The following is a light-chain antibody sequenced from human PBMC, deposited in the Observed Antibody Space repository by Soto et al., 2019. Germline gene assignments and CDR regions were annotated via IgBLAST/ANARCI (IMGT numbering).Light chain of an antibody. J-gene: IGKJ4*01. V-gene: IGKV3-15*01. CDR3: QQYQSLPLT. CDR2: GAS. Sequence: EIVMTQSPATLFVSPGGRTTLSSRASQSVSSNLAWYQQKPGQAPRLLIYGASTRATGIPARFSGSGSGTEFTLTISSLQSEDFAVYSCQQYQSLPLTFGGGTKV. CDR1: QSVSSN.